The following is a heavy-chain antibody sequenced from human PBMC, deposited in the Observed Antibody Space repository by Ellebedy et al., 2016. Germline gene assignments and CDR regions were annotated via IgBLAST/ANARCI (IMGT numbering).Heavy chain of an antibody. CDR3: AREGYSMVRGVYYYYMDV. Sequence: GGSLRLXCAASGFTFSSYSMNWVRQAPGKGLEWVSSISSSSSYIYYADSVKGRFTISRDNAKNSLYLQMNSLRAEDTAVYYCAREGYSMVRGVYYYYMDVWGKGTTVTVSS. V-gene: IGHV3-21*01. CDR1: GFTFSSYS. J-gene: IGHJ6*03. D-gene: IGHD3-10*01. CDR2: ISSSSSYI.